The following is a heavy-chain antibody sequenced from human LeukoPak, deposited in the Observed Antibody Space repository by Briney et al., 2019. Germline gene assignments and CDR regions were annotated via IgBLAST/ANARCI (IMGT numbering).Heavy chain of an antibody. V-gene: IGHV4-59*01. CDR3: ARGKDYYDSSGYSIDAFDI. CDR2: IYYSGST. J-gene: IGHJ3*02. D-gene: IGHD3-22*01. Sequence: PSETLSLTCTVSGGSISSYYWSWIRQPPGKGLEWIGYIYYSGSTNYNPSLKSRVTISVDTSKNQFSLKLSSVTAADTAVYYCARGKDYYDSSGYSIDAFDIWGQGTMVTVSS. CDR1: GGSISSYY.